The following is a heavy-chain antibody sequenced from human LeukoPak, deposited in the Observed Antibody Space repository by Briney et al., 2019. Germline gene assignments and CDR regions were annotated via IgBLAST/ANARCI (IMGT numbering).Heavy chain of an antibody. CDR2: IYNSRNT. D-gene: IGHD4/OR15-4a*01. V-gene: IGHV4-4*07. Sequence: SETLPLTCTVSDRSLYSLYWLWLRQPAGKGLEWIGRIYNSRNTNYNPSLKSRVTMSLDPSKQQFSLKLNSVTAAHTAVYHCARGSGARRSGFDSWGEGTLVTVSS. J-gene: IGHJ4*02. CDR1: DRSLYSLY. CDR3: ARGSGARRSGFDS.